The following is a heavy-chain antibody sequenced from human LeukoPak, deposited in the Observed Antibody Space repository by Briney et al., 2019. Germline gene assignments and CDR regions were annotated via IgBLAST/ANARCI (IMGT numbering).Heavy chain of an antibody. D-gene: IGHD6-19*01. CDR3: AKSDETQWLALDY. CDR2: ISYDGSNK. V-gene: IGHV3-30*18. J-gene: IGHJ4*02. Sequence: GGSLRLSCAASGFTFSSYGMHWVRQAPGKGLEWVAVISYDGSNKYYADSVKGRFTISRDDSKNTLYLQMNSLRAEDTAVYYCAKSDETQWLALDYWGQGTLVTVSS. CDR1: GFTFSSYG.